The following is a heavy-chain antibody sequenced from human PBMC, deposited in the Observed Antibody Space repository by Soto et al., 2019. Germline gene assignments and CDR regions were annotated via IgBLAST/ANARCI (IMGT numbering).Heavy chain of an antibody. CDR1: GFTFTNSA. Sequence: GSLRLSCAASGFTFTNSAMNWVRQAPGKGLEWVSTMTGSGGSTYYADSVKGRFTISRDTSKNTVYLHMNSLRAEDTAVYYCTKDVADCGGDCFSGFDSWGQGTLVTVS. J-gene: IGHJ4*02. CDR2: MTGSGGST. D-gene: IGHD2-21*02. V-gene: IGHV3-23*01. CDR3: TKDVADCGGDCFSGFDS.